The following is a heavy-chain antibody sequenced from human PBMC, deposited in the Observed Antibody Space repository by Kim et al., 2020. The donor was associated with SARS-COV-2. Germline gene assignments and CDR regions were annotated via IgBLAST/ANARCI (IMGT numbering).Heavy chain of an antibody. Sequence: GGSLRLSCAASGFTFSNYWMHWVRQVPGKGLVWVSRIHGDVTITTYADSLKGRFTISRDNSKNTLSLQMNSLRAEDTALYYCARGIYSYAYWGQGTLVTVSS. J-gene: IGHJ4*02. CDR2: IHGDVTIT. CDR1: GFTFSNYW. V-gene: IGHV3-74*01. D-gene: IGHD5-18*01. CDR3: ARGIYSYAY.